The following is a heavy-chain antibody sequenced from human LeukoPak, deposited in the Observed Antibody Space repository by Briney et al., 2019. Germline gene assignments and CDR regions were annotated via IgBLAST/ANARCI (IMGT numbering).Heavy chain of an antibody. CDR1: GFTFSSYG. CDR2: IRYDGSNK. D-gene: IGHD6-6*01. CDR3: ATLPGGSSRNDY. Sequence: GGSLRLSCAASGFTFSSYGMHWVRQAPGKGLEWVAFIRYDGSNKYYADSVKGRFTISRDNSKNTLYLQMNSLRAEDTAVYYCATLPGGSSRNDYRGQGTLVTVSS. V-gene: IGHV3-30*02. J-gene: IGHJ4*02.